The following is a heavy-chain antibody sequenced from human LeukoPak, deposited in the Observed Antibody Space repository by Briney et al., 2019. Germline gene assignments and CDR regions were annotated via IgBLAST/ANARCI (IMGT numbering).Heavy chain of an antibody. CDR2: IYTSGST. CDR3: ARDPSSYWYFDL. Sequence: SETLSLTCAVSGGSISSGSYYWSWIRQPAGKGLEWIGRIYTSGSTNYNPSLKSRVTTPVDTSKNQFSLKLSSVTAADTAVYYCARDPSSYWYFDLWGRGTLVTVSS. J-gene: IGHJ2*01. V-gene: IGHV4-61*02. CDR1: GGSISSGSYY.